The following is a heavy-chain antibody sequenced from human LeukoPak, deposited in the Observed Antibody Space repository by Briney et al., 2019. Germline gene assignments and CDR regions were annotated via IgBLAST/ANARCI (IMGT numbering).Heavy chain of an antibody. CDR1: GFTFYEYA. D-gene: IGHD2-2*01. J-gene: IGHJ4*02. V-gene: IGHV3-9*03. CDR3: AKGSCSSTNCYLSDY. Sequence: PGGSLRLSCAASGFTFYEYAMHWVRQAPGKGLEWVSGISWNSGSIVYADSVKGRFTISRDNAKNSLYLQMNTLIPEDIALYYCAKGSCSSTNCYLSDYWGQGTLVTVSS. CDR2: ISWNSGSI.